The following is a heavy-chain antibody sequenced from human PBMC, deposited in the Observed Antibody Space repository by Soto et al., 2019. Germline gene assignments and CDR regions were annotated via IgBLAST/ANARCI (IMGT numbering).Heavy chain of an antibody. CDR2: ISGSGGST. CDR3: AKDQGYYDFWSGYSPDFGY. J-gene: IGHJ4*02. V-gene: IGHV3-23*01. Sequence: PGGSLRLSCAASGFTFSSYAMSWVRQAPGKGLEWVSAISGSGGSTYYADSVKGRFTISRDNSKNTLYLQMNSLRAEDTAVYYCAKDQGYYDFWSGYSPDFGYWGRGTLVTVSS. D-gene: IGHD3-3*01. CDR1: GFTFSSYA.